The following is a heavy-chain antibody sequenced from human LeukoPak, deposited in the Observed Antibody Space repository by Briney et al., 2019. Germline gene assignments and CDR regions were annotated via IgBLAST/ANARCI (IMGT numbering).Heavy chain of an antibody. D-gene: IGHD6-25*01. CDR2: ISFDGNNE. J-gene: IGHJ4*02. Sequence: PGGSLRLSCSASGFTFSGYAMHWVRQAPGKGLEWVAAISFDGNNEYYADSVKGRFTISRDNSKNTLYLQMNSLRAEDTAVYYCANIIRKYTSGYYYFDYWGQGTLVTVSS. CDR1: GFTFSGYA. CDR3: ANIIRKYTSGYYYFDY. V-gene: IGHV3-30-3*01.